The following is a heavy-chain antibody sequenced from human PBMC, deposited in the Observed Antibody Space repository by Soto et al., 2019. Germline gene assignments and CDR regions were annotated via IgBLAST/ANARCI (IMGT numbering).Heavy chain of an antibody. CDR1: GFIFSNYA. Sequence: QVQLVESGGGVVQPGQSLRLSCAASGFIFSNYAMHWVRQPPGQGLEWMAVVWSDGNNKYYADSVKGRFTISRDNSKNTLYLQMTSLRVEDTAVYYCARERLRHSFDPWGQGTPVTVSS. CDR3: ARERLRHSFDP. J-gene: IGHJ5*02. D-gene: IGHD3-9*01. V-gene: IGHV3-33*01. CDR2: VWSDGNNK.